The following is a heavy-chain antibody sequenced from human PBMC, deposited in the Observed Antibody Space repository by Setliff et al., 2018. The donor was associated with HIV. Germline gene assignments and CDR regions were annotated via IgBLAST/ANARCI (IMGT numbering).Heavy chain of an antibody. CDR1: GGSIGSGGYY. D-gene: IGHD3-10*01. CDR2: IYYSGST. J-gene: IGHJ2*01. CDR3: ASGSGSHYNSGDWYFDR. V-gene: IGHV4-31*03. Sequence: KPSETLSLTCTVSGGSIGSGGYYWSWIRQHPGKGLEWIGYIYYSGSTYFNPSLKSRVAISVATSENQFSLILNSVTAADTAVYYCASGSGSHYNSGDWYFDRWGRGTLVTVSS.